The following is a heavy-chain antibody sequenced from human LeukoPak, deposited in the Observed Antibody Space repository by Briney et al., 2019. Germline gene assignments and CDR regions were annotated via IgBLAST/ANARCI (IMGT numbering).Heavy chain of an antibody. CDR2: IKEDGSES. Sequence: RGSLRLSCAASGFIFSTYWMSWVRQAPGKGLEWVANIKEDGSESHYVDSVKGRFTISRDNAKNSLYLQMNSLRDEDTAVYYCAQKGGADYWGQGTLVTVSS. V-gene: IGHV3-7*01. D-gene: IGHD2-15*01. CDR3: AQKGGADY. CDR1: GFIFSTYW. J-gene: IGHJ4*02.